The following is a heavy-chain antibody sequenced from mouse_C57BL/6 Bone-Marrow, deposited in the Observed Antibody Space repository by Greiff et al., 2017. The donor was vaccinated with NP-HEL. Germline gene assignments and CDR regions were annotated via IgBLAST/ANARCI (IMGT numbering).Heavy chain of an antibody. J-gene: IGHJ4*01. Sequence: QVQLKQSGPGLVAPSQSLSITCTVSGFSLTSYGVHWVRQPPGKGLEWLGVIWSDGSTTYNSALKSRLSISKDNSKSQVFLKMNSLQTDDTAMYYCARHGGTTVVARAMDYWGQGTSVTVSS. CDR3: ARHGGTTVVARAMDY. CDR2: IWSDGST. CDR1: GFSLTSYG. V-gene: IGHV2-6-1*01. D-gene: IGHD1-1*01.